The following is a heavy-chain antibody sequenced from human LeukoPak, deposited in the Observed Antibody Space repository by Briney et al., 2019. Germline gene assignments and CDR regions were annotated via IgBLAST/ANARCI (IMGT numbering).Heavy chain of an antibody. CDR1: GFTFSSYA. J-gene: IGHJ3*02. CDR3: ARDLEGYCSGGSCYSLAFDI. V-gene: IGHV3-30-3*01. Sequence: GGSLRLSCAASGFTFSSYAMHWVRQAPGKGLEWVAVISYDGSNKYYADSVKGRFTISRDNSKNTLYLQMNSLRAEDTAVYYCARDLEGYCSGGSCYSLAFDIWGQGTMVTVSS. CDR2: ISYDGSNK. D-gene: IGHD2-15*01.